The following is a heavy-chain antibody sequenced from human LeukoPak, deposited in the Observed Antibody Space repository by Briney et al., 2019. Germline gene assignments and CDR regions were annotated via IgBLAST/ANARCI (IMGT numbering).Heavy chain of an antibody. J-gene: IGHJ6*02. Sequence: GGSLRLSCAASGFTFSSYWMHWVRQAPGKGLVWVSRSNDDGSSTSYADSVKGRFTISRDNAKNTLYLQMNSLRAEDTAVYYCARDPGGNFIRMDVWGQGTTVTVSS. CDR2: SNDDGSST. CDR3: ARDPGGNFIRMDV. V-gene: IGHV3-74*01. D-gene: IGHD4-23*01. CDR1: GFTFSSYW.